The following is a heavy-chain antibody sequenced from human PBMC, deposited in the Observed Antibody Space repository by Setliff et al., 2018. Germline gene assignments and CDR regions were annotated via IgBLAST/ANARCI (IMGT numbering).Heavy chain of an antibody. CDR1: GFTFSSYS. CDR2: ISSSSTI. J-gene: IGHJ5*02. Sequence: GGSLRLSCAASGFTFSSYSMNWVRQAPGKGLEWVSYISSSSTIYYADSVKGRFTISRDNAKNSLYLQMNSLRAEDTAVYYCARVGGVSYYYGSGSLNWFDPWGQGTLVTVSS. CDR3: ARVGGVSYYYGSGSLNWFDP. D-gene: IGHD3-10*01. V-gene: IGHV3-48*04.